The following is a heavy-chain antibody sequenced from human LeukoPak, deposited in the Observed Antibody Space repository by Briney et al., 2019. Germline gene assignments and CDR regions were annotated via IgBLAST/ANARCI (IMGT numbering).Heavy chain of an antibody. D-gene: IGHD6-19*01. CDR3: AKVNSSGWSRPFDY. CDR2: IIGGGGST. V-gene: IGHV3-23*01. J-gene: IGHJ4*02. CDR1: GFTVYNFD. Sequence: GGSLLLSCLASGFTVYNFDMSWVRQAPGKGLEWVSLIIGGGGSTDYADSVKGRFTSSRDNSKNTLYLQINSRRPEYTAVYSCAKVNSSGWSRPFDYWGQGTLVTVSS.